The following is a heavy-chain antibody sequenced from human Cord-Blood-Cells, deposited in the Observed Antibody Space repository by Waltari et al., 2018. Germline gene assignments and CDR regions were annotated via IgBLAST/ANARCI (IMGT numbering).Heavy chain of an antibody. CDR2: NYYSGST. D-gene: IGHD6-13*01. CDR3: ARRGYSSSFDY. V-gene: IGHV4-39*01. Sequence: QLQLQESGPGLVKPSETLSLTCTVSGGSISSSSYYWGWIRQPPGKGLEWSGSNYYSGSTYYTPSLTSRVTISVDTSKNQFSLKLSSVTAADTAVYYCARRGYSSSFDYWGQGTLVTVSS. J-gene: IGHJ4*02. CDR1: GGSISSSSYY.